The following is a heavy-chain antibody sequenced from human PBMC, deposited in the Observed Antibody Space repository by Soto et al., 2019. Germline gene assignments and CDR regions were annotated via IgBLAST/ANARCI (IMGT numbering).Heavy chain of an antibody. CDR1: GASVSSTKW. CDR3: ARHSPDFDWLSQFDY. J-gene: IGHJ4*02. V-gene: IGHV4-4*02. Sequence: SETLSLTCAVSGASVSSTKWWSWVRQSPGKGLEWIGEIHHSETTNYNPSLESRVTISIDTSKNQLSLKLSSVTAADTAVYYCARHSPDFDWLSQFDYWGQGTLVTVSS. D-gene: IGHD3-9*01. CDR2: IHHSETT.